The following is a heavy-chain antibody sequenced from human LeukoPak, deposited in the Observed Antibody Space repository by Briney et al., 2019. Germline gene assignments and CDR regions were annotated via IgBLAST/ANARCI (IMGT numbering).Heavy chain of an antibody. CDR2: ISGSGGST. Sequence: GGSLRLSCAASGFTFSSYAMSWVRQAPGKGLEWVSAISGSGGSTYYADSVKGRFTISRDNAKNSLYLQMNSLRAEDTAVYYCARDGDSSGYSIDYWGQGTLVTVSS. CDR3: ARDGDSSGYSIDY. CDR1: GFTFSSYA. J-gene: IGHJ4*02. D-gene: IGHD3-22*01. V-gene: IGHV3-23*01.